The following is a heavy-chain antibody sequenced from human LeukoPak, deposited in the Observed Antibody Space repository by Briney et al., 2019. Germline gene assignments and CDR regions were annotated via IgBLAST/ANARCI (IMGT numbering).Heavy chain of an antibody. CDR3: ARVPGLSSGWFRRAEYFQH. D-gene: IGHD6-19*01. J-gene: IGHJ1*01. CDR2: MDPNSGNT. Sequence: ASVKPSCKASGYTFTSYGINWVRQATGHRLEWTGWMDPNSGNTGYAQKFQGRVTMTRNTSISTDYMDLSSLRSADTPAYYCARVPGLSSGWFRRAEYFQHWGQGSIFTVSS. V-gene: IGHV1-8*01. CDR1: GYTFTSYG.